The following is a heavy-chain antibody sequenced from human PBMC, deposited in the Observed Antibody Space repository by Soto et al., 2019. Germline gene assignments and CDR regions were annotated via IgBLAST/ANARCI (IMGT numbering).Heavy chain of an antibody. CDR1: GFGLIDFA. CDR2: ISGSGSDT. J-gene: IGHJ4*02. CDR3: ASDTTRIAVAETDY. D-gene: IGHD6-19*01. Sequence: GGSLRLSCVASGFGLIDFAMSWVRQAPGKGLQWVSAISGSGSDTYYADSVKGRFTISRDTSKNTLYLQMNSLRAEDTAVYYCASDTTRIAVAETDYWGQGTLVTVSS. V-gene: IGHV3-23*01.